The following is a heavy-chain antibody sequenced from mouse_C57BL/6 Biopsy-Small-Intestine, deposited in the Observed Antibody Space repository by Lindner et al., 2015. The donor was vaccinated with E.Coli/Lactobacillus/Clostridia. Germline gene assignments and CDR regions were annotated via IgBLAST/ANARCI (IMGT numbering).Heavy chain of an antibody. CDR3: TREWTTVGDS. D-gene: IGHD1-1*01. J-gene: IGHJ2*01. Sequence: VQLQESGGDLVKPGGSLKLSCAASGFTFSSYGMSWVRQTPDKRLEWVATISSGGSYTYYPGSVKGRFTISRDNAKNTLFLQMTSLRSEDTAMYYCTREWTTVGDSWGQGTTLTVSS. V-gene: IGHV5-6*01. CDR1: GFTFSSYG. CDR2: ISSGGSYT.